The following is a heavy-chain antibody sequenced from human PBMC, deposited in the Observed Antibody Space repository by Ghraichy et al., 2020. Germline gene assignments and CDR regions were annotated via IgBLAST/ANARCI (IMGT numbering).Heavy chain of an antibody. J-gene: IGHJ4*02. CDR1: GFTFSSYS. V-gene: IGHV3-48*02. CDR3: AREDYYDSSGYYSPYFDY. CDR2: ISSSSSSI. Sequence: GGSLRLSCAVSGFTFSSYSMNWVRQAPGKGLEWVSYISSSSSSIYYADSVKGRFTISRDTAKNSLYLQMNSLKDEDTAVYYCAREDYYDSSGYYSPYFDYWSQGTLVTVSS. D-gene: IGHD3-22*01.